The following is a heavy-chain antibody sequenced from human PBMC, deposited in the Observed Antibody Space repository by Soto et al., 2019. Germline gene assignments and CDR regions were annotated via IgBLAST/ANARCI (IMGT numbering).Heavy chain of an antibody. D-gene: IGHD2-15*01. J-gene: IGHJ4*02. V-gene: IGHV5-51*01. Sequence: ESLKISCQGSGYSFTSNWIGWVRQMPGKGLEWMGIIFPADSDTKYSPSFQGQVTISADKSISTAYLQWSSLKASDTAMYYCASSVVVPSTMNYFDYWGQGSLVTVSS. CDR1: GYSFTSNW. CDR3: ASSVVVPSTMNYFDY. CDR2: IFPADSDT.